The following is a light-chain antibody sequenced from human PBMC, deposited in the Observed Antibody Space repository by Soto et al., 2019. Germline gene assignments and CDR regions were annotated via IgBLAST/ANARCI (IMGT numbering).Light chain of an antibody. J-gene: IGLJ1*01. Sequence: QSALIQPASVSGSPGQSITISCTGTSSDVGGSNYVSWYQHHPHRAPKLLIFEVSYRPSGVSNRFSGSKSGNMASLTISGLQAEDEADYYCSSYTSSNTLEVLGSGTKSPS. CDR1: SSDVGGSNY. V-gene: IGLV2-14*01. CDR2: EVS. CDR3: SSYTSSNTLEV.